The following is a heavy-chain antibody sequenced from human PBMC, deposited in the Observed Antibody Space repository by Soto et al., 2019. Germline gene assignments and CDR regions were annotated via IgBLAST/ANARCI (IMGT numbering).Heavy chain of an antibody. CDR1: GGSVSSGSYY. D-gene: IGHD3-16*01. J-gene: IGHJ4*02. V-gene: IGHV4-61*01. Sequence: QVQLQESGPGLVKPSETLSLTCTVSGGSVSSGSYYWGWIRQPPGKGLEWIGYIFYTGSINYNPCPTRRATLSLDTYKTQLSLKLSSVTAADTAVYSCAREGGAGIGGGFDYWGQGTLVTVSS. CDR3: AREGGAGIGGGFDY. CDR2: IFYTGSI.